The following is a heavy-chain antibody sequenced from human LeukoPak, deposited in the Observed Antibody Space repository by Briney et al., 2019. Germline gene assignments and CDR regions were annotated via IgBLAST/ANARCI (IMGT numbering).Heavy chain of an antibody. V-gene: IGHV4-59*01. Sequence: PSETLSLTCTVSGGSISSYYWSWIRQPPGKGLEWIGYIYYSGSTNYNPSPKSRVTISVDTSKNQFSVKLGSVTAADTAVYYCARRPTGWFDPWGQGTLVTVSS. J-gene: IGHJ5*02. CDR3: ARRPTGWFDP. CDR2: IYYSGST. CDR1: GGSISSYY.